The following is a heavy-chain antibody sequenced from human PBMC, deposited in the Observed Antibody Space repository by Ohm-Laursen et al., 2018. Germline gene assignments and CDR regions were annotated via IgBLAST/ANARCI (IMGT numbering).Heavy chain of an antibody. CDR3: ARVDFGSGWAVDY. V-gene: IGHV4-31*02. Sequence: SDTLSLTCTVSGASISSGSYYWGWIRQHPGKGLEWIGYIYYSGSTYYNPSLKSRVAISVGTSKNQFSLNLSSVTVADTAVYYCARVDFGSGWAVDYWGQGTLVTVSS. CDR2: IYYSGST. D-gene: IGHD6-19*01. J-gene: IGHJ4*02. CDR1: GASISSGSYY.